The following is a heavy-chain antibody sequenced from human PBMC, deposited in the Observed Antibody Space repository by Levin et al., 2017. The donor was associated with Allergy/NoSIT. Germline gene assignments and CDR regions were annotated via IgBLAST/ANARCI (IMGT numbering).Heavy chain of an antibody. CDR1: GGSFRGYY. CDR3: ARVVRGVGAGGFDY. Sequence: SQTLSLTCAVYGGSFRGYYWSWIRQPPGKGLEWIGEINHSGSTNYNPSLKSRVTISVDTSKNQFSLKLSSVTAADTAVYYCARVVRGVGAGGFDYWGQGTLVTVSS. V-gene: IGHV4-34*01. CDR2: INHSGST. D-gene: IGHD1-26*01. J-gene: IGHJ4*02.